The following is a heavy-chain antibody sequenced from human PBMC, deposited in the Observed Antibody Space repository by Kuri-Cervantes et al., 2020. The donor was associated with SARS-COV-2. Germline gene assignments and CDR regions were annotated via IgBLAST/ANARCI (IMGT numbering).Heavy chain of an antibody. CDR2: IVVGSGNT. J-gene: IGHJ3*02. CDR3: AAALIDAFDI. CDR1: GFTFTSSA. V-gene: IGHV1-58*02. Sequence: SVKVSCKASGFTFTSSAMQWVRQARGQRLEWIGWIVVGSGNTNYAQKFQERVTITRDMSTSTAHMELSGLRSEDMAVYYCAAALIDAFDIWGQGTMVTVSS.